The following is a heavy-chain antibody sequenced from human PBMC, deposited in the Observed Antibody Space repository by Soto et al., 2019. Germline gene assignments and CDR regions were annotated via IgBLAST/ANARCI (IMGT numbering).Heavy chain of an antibody. J-gene: IGHJ4*02. CDR1: GGSISSGGYY. CDR3: AKNWNWGSLVH. V-gene: IGHV4-61*08. D-gene: IGHD7-27*01. CDR2: IYYGGST. Sequence: SETLSLTCTVSGGSISSGGYYWSWIRQHPGKGLEWIGYIYYGGSTNYNPSLKSRVTISVDTPKNQFSLKLSSVTAADTAVYYCAKNWNWGSLVHWGQGTLVTSPQ.